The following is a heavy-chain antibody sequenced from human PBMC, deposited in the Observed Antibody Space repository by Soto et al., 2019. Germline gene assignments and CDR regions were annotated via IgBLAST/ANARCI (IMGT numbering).Heavy chain of an antibody. CDR3: ARVSSPFGY. V-gene: IGHV3-53*01. D-gene: IGHD3-16*01. CDR2: IYSSGNT. J-gene: IGHJ4*02. CDR1: GFTVRSNY. Sequence: GGSLRLSCAVSGFTVRSNYMSWVRQAPGKGLEWVSIIYSSGNTYYADSVKGRFTMSRDTSNNTVFLQMSSLRAEDTAVYYCARVSSPFGYWGQGTLVTVYS.